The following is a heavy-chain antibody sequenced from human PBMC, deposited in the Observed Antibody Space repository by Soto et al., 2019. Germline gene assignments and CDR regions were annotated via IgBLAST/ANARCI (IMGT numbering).Heavy chain of an antibody. J-gene: IGHJ6*02. CDR1: GFTVTSNG. CDR2: ISPNGQGI. V-gene: IGHV3-21*04. CDR3: ARFDYHHDIDV. Sequence: WGSLRLSCGVSGFTVTSNGVSWFRQAPGKGLEWVSAISPNGQGIWYADSVKGRFTISRDNAKNSLYLQMNSLRAEDTAVYYCARFDYHHDIDVWGQGTTVTVSS.